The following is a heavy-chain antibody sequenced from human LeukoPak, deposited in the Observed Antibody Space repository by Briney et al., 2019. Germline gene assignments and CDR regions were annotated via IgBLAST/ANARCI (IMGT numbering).Heavy chain of an antibody. CDR1: GFTFSSYE. CDR2: ISSSGSTI. D-gene: IGHD5-12*01. CDR3: ARDSGYDFSFSDY. J-gene: IGHJ4*02. Sequence: GGSLRLSCAASGFTFSSYEMNWVRQAPGKGLEWVSYISSSGSTIYYADSVKGRFTISRGNAKNSLYLQMNSLRAEDTAVYYCARDSGYDFSFSDYWGQGTLVTVSS. V-gene: IGHV3-48*03.